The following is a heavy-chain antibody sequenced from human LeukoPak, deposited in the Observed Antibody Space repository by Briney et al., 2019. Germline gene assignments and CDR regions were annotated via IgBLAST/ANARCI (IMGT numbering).Heavy chain of an antibody. CDR1: GSTFSDDY. CDR3: ARAAVVYGSGSY. J-gene: IGHJ4*02. CDR2: ISSSASTI. D-gene: IGHD3-10*01. Sequence: PGGSLRLSCAASGSTFSDDYMSWIRQAPGKGLEWVSYISSSASTIYYADSVKGRFTISRDNAKNSLYLQMNSLRAEDTAVYYCARAAVVYGSGSYWGQGTLVTVSS. V-gene: IGHV3-11*04.